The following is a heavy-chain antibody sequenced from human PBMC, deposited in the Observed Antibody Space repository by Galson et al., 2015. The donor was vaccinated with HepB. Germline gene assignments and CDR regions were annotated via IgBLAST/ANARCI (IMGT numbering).Heavy chain of an antibody. CDR2: ISVDGVTK. CDR3: ARAAGWFDP. D-gene: IGHD3-10*01. J-gene: IGHJ5*02. Sequence: LRLSCAASGFTFSDYYMSWIRQAPGKGLEWVSYISVDGVTKYYADFVKGRFTISRDNARNSLYLQMNSLRAEDTAVYYCARAAGWFDPWGQGALVTVSS. CDR1: GFTFSDYY. V-gene: IGHV3-11*01.